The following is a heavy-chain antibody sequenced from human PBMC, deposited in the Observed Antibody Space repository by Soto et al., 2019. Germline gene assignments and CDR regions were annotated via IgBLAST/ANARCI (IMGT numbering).Heavy chain of an antibody. CDR3: AREIVVARGASYFDY. D-gene: IGHD2-2*01. CDR1: GFTFSSYW. Sequence: SLRLSCVASGFTFSSYWMTWVRQAPGKGLEWVGNIKQDGGEKNYVDSVKGRFTISRDNAKNSVYLQMNSLRAEDTAVYYCAREIVVARGASYFDYWGPGTLVNVSS. J-gene: IGHJ4*02. V-gene: IGHV3-7*04. CDR2: IKQDGGEK.